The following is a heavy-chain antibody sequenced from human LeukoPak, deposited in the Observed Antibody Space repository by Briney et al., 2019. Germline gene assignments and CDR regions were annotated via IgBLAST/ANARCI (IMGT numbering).Heavy chain of an antibody. D-gene: IGHD2-8*01. CDR1: GYSISSGYY. CDR3: ARGLTNPLSAFDI. J-gene: IGHJ3*02. CDR2: IYYSGST. V-gene: IGHV4-38-2*02. Sequence: SETLSLTCTVSGYSISSGYYWGWIRQPPGKGLEWIGYIYYSGSTYYNPSLKSRVTISVDTSKNQFSLKLSSVTAADTAVYYCARGLTNPLSAFDIWGQGTMVTVSS.